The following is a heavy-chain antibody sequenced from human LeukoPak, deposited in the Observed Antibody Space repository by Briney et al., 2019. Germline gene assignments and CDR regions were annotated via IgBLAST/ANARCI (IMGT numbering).Heavy chain of an antibody. D-gene: IGHD3-22*01. CDR3: AKGSSYYYDSSGYYY. Sequence: GESLRLSCAASRFTFSSYAMSWVRQAPGKGLEWVSAISGRGGSIYYADSVKGRFTISRDNSKNTLYLQMNSLRAMDTAVYYCAKGSSYYYDSSGYYYWGQGTLVTVSS. V-gene: IGHV3-23*01. J-gene: IGHJ4*02. CDR2: ISGRGGSI. CDR1: RFTFSSYA.